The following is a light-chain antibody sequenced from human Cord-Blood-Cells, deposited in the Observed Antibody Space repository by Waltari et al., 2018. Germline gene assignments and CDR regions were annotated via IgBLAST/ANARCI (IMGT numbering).Light chain of an antibody. Sequence: QSALTPPASVSGSPGQSITIPCTGTSSDVGSYNLVSWYQQHPGKAPKIMIYEGTKRPSGVSIRFSGSKSGNTASLTISGRHAEDEADYYCCSYAGSSTWVFGGGTKLTVL. CDR3: CSYAGSSTWV. CDR2: EGT. CDR1: SSDVGSYNL. V-gene: IGLV2-23*01. J-gene: IGLJ3*02.